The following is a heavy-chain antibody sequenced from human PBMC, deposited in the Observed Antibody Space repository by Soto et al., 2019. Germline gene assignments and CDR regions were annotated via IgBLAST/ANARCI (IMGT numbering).Heavy chain of an antibody. CDR2: ISRTSIYI. D-gene: IGHD3-16*01. CDR3: ARDSLGGGMDV. V-gene: IGHV3-21*01. J-gene: IGHJ6*02. CDR1: GFIFSNYT. Sequence: EVHLVESGGGLVKPGGSLTLPCAASGFIFSNYTVNMAPQAPGRGLEWVSAISRTSIYIYYPDSLNGRFTVSRDNAKNSLYLQMNSLRAEDTAVYYCARDSLGGGMDVWGQGTTVTVSS.